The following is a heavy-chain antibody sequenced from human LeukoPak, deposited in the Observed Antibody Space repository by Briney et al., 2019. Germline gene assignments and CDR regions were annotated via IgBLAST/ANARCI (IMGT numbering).Heavy chain of an antibody. V-gene: IGHV1-2*02. CDR1: GYTFTSYY. CDR2: INPNSGGT. J-gene: IGHJ6*03. D-gene: IGHD6-13*01. Sequence: ASVKVSCKASGYTFTSYYMHWVRQAPGQGLEWMGWINPNSGGTNYAQKFQGRVTMTRDTSISTAYMELSRLRSDDTAVYYCARGWGSKYLIYYYYMDLWGKGTTVTVSS. CDR3: ARGWGSKYLIYYYYMDL.